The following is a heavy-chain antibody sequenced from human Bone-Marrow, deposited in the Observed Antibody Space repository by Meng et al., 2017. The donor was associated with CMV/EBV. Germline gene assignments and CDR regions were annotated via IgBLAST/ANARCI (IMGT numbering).Heavy chain of an antibody. Sequence: GESLKISCAASGFSFTNTWISWVRQAPGKGLEWLGRFKGKSDDGTRDYPAPVKGRFTISRDDSKKTFYLQMNSLKTEDTAVYYCTTGDGTSNAFDFWGQGAMVTVSS. CDR2: FKGKSDDGTR. CDR3: TTGDGTSNAFDF. D-gene: IGHD5-24*01. CDR1: GFSFTNTW. J-gene: IGHJ3*01. V-gene: IGHV3-15*01.